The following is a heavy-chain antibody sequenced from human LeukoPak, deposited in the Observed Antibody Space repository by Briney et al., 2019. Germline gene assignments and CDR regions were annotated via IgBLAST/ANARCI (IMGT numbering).Heavy chain of an antibody. D-gene: IGHD3-22*01. CDR2: ISFGGSNK. Sequence: GGSLRLSCAASEFTFSSYTMHWVRQAPGKRLEWVALISFGGSNKYYADSVKGRFTISRDNAKNSLYLQMNSLRAEDTAVYYCARGAYYYEDWGQGTLVTVSS. CDR3: ARGAYYYED. CDR1: EFTFSSYT. J-gene: IGHJ4*02. V-gene: IGHV3-30-3*01.